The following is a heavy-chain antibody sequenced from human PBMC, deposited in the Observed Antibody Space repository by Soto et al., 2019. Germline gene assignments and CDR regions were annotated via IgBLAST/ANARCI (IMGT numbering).Heavy chain of an antibody. J-gene: IGHJ6*02. CDR2: ISYDGSNK. CDR1: GFTFSSYA. CDR3: ARAGIVGATPTYYYYGMDV. D-gene: IGHD1-26*01. V-gene: IGHV3-30-3*01. Sequence: PGGSLRLSCAASGFTFSSYAMHWVRQAPGKGLEWVAVISYDGSNKYYADSVKGRFTISRDNSKNTLYLQMNSLRAEDTAVYYCARAGIVGATPTYYYYGMDVWGQGTTVTV.